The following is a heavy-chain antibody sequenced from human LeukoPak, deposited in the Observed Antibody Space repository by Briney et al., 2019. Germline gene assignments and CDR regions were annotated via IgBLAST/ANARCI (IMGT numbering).Heavy chain of an antibody. CDR3: AREAAFGDSSGLYYSDY. J-gene: IGHJ4*02. Sequence: SETLSLTCTVSGGSISSGGYYWSWIRQHPGTGLEWIGYIYYSGSTYYNPSFKSRVTISVDTSKNQFSLKLSSVTAADTAVYYCAREAAFGDSSGLYYSDYWGQGTLVTVSS. CDR2: IYYSGST. V-gene: IGHV4-31*03. CDR1: GGSISSGGYY. D-gene: IGHD3-22*01.